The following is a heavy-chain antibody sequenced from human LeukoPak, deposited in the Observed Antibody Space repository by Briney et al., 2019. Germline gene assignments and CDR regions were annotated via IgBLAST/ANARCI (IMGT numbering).Heavy chain of an antibody. CDR3: ARDSGYDLLYYYYGMDV. Sequence: GGSLRLSCAASGFTFSSNYVNWVRQAPGKGLGWVSSISSSSSYIYYADSVKGRFTISRDNAKNSLYLQMNSLRAEDTAVYYCARDSGYDLLYYYYGMDVWGQGTTVTVSS. CDR1: GFTFSSNY. V-gene: IGHV3-21*01. D-gene: IGHD5-12*01. CDR2: ISSSSSYI. J-gene: IGHJ6*02.